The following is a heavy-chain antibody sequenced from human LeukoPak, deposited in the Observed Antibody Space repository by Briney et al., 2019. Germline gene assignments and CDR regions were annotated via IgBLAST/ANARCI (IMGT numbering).Heavy chain of an antibody. D-gene: IGHD3-22*01. J-gene: IGHJ4*02. V-gene: IGHV1-8*01. CDR2: MNPNSGNT. CDR3: ARGPYDSSGIGVRDY. Sequence: ASVKVSCKASGYTFTSYDINWVRQATGKGLEWMGWMNPNSGNTGYAQKFQGRVTMTRNTSISTAYMELSSLRSEDTAVYYCARGPYDSSGIGVRDYWGQGTLVTVSS. CDR1: GYTFTSYD.